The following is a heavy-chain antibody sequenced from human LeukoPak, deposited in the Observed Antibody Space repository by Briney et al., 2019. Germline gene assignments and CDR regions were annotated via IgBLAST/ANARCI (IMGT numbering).Heavy chain of an antibody. CDR2: ISAYNGNT. V-gene: IGHV1-18*01. Sequence: EASVKVSCKASGYTFTSYGISWVRQAPGQGLEWMGWISAYNGNTNYAQKLQGRVTMTTDTSTSTAYMELRSLRSDDTAVYYCARAILGYDSSGYYYIYYFDYWGQGTLVTVSS. D-gene: IGHD3-22*01. J-gene: IGHJ4*02. CDR1: GYTFTSYG. CDR3: ARAILGYDSSGYYYIYYFDY.